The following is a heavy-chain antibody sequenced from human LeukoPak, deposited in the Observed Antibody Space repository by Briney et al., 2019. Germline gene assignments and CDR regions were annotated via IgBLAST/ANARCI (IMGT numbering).Heavy chain of an antibody. CDR3: ARDSPEQVVPAAY. V-gene: IGHV1-2*02. J-gene: IGHJ4*02. CDR1: GYTFTGYY. CDR2: LNPNSGDT. Sequence: ASVKVSCKASGYTFTGYYMYWVRQAPGQGLEWVGWLNPNSGDTNYAQKFQGRVTMTTDTSTSTAYMELRSLRSDDTAVYYCARDSPEQVVPAAYWGQGTLVTVSS. D-gene: IGHD2-2*01.